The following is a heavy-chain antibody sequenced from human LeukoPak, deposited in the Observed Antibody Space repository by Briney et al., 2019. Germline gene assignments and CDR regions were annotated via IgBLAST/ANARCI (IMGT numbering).Heavy chain of an antibody. CDR1: GFSFSSYG. V-gene: IGHV3-66*01. CDR2: IWSGGGT. CDR3: AGDPDP. Sequence: PGGSLRLSCAASGFSFSSYGMHWVRQAPGKGLEWVSVIWSGGGTYYADSVKGRFTISRDNSKNTVYLQMNSMRAEDTAVYYCAGDPDPWGQGTLVTVSS. J-gene: IGHJ5*02.